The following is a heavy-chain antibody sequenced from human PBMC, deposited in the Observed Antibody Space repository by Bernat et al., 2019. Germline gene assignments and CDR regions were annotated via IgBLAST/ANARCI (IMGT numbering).Heavy chain of an antibody. J-gene: IGHJ6*03. D-gene: IGHD1-14*01. CDR2: IKQDGSEK. CDR1: GFTFSSYW. Sequence: EVQLVESGGGLVQPGGSLRLSCAASGFTFSSYWMSWVRQAPGKGLEWVANIKQDGSEKYYVDSVKGRFTISRDNAKNSLYLQMNSLRAEDTAVYYCARTGGPQYYYYYYYMDGWGKGTTVTVSS. CDR3: ARTGGPQYYYYYYYMDG. V-gene: IGHV3-7*03.